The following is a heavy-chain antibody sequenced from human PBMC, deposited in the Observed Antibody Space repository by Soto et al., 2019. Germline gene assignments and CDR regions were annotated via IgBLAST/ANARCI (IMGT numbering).Heavy chain of an antibody. Sequence: PGGALRLTCAASGFAFSSEWMHWVRQAPGKGLVWVSRIDPYDTGITYADSVKGRFTISRDNAKNTLYLQMNSLRAEDTAVYYCTSDTFGARDSWGQGTLVPVSS. CDR1: GFAFSSEW. CDR3: TSDTFGARDS. D-gene: IGHD2-15*01. CDR2: IDPYDTGI. V-gene: IGHV3-74*01. J-gene: IGHJ4*02.